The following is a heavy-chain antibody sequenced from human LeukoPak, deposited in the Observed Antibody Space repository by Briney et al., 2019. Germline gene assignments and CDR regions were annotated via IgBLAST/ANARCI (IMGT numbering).Heavy chain of an antibody. CDR1: GGSITSSRYY. V-gene: IGHV4-39*07. D-gene: IGHD3-10*01. Sequence: SETLSLTCTVSGGSITSSRYYWGWIRQPPGKGLEWIGSIYYSGSTYYNPSLKSRVTISVDTSKNQFSLKLSSVTAADTAVYYCARVRGFDAFNIWGQGTTVTVSS. J-gene: IGHJ3*02. CDR2: IYYSGST. CDR3: ARVRGFDAFNI.